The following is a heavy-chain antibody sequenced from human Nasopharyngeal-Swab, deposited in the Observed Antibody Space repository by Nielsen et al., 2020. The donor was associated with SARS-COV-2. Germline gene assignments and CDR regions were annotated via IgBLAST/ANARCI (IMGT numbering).Heavy chain of an antibody. Sequence: GGSLRLSCAASGFTFSRHWMHWVRQAPGKGLAWVSRIKGDGSDKRYADSVRGRFTISRDNAKNSLYLQMNSLRAEDTAVYYCAGSYPLDAFDIWGQGTMVTVSS. J-gene: IGHJ3*02. CDR1: GFTFSRHW. CDR3: AGSYPLDAFDI. CDR2: IKGDGSDK. V-gene: IGHV3-74*01.